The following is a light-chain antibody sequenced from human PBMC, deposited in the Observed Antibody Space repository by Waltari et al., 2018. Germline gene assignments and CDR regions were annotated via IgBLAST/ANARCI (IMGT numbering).Light chain of an antibody. CDR1: SSDVGGYEY. J-gene: IGLJ2*01. CDR2: DVS. CDR3: SSYTANSLVL. Sequence: QSALTQPASVSGSPGQSVTISCTGTSSDVGGYEYVSWYQQHPGKAPKLLVYDVSNRPAGVSNRVAGSKSGNTASRTISGLQTDDEAEYFCSSYTANSLVLFGGGTKVTVL. V-gene: IGLV2-14*03.